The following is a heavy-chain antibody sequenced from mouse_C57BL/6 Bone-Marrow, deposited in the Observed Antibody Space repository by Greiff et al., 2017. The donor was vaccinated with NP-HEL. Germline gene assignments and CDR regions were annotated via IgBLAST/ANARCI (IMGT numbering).Heavy chain of an antibody. D-gene: IGHD2-2*01. CDR3: AHGYDESAMEY. CDR1: FYPFPIYL. J-gene: IGHJ4*01. V-gene: IGHV1-52*01. Sequence: QVQLQQPGAELVRPGSSFKLSCKASFYPFPIYLMHWVKQRPIQGLEWIGNIDPSDSETHYNQKFKDKATLTVDKSSSTAYMQLSSLTSEDSAVYYCAHGYDESAMEYWGKGTSVTVSS. CDR2: IDPSDSET.